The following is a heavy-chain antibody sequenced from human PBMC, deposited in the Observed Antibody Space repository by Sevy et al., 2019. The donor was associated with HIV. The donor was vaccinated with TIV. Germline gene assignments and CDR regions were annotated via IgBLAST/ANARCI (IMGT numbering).Heavy chain of an antibody. CDR2: INPNSDDT. V-gene: IGHV1-2*02. CDR3: ARDRVFFGGGGGLDV. D-gene: IGHD3-16*01. Sequence: ASVKVSCKASESTFTAYYIHWLRQAPGQGLEWMGWINPNSDDTNYAQKFQGRVSMAADTSISTAYMDLSRLGFDDTAVYYWARDRVFFGGGGGLDVWGQGTTVTVSS. CDR1: ESTFTAYY. J-gene: IGHJ6*02.